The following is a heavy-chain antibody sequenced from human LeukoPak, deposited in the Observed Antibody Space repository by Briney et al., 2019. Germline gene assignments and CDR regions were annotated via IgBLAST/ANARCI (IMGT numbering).Heavy chain of an antibody. CDR2: ISSTNAI. Sequence: GGSLRLSCSASGFAFGIYALNWFRHTPGKGLEWLSYISSTNAIYYADSVKGRFTISRDNAKESLYLQMNGLRAEDTAVYYCARGDKWAFDYWGQGTLVTVSS. CDR1: GFAFGIYA. J-gene: IGHJ4*02. V-gene: IGHV3-69-1*02. CDR3: ARGDKWAFDY. D-gene: IGHD1-26*01.